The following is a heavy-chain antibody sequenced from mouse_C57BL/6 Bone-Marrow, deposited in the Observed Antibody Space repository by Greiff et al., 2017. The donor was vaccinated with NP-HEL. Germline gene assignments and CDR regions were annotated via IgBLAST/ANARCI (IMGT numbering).Heavy chain of an antibody. D-gene: IGHD1-3*01. V-gene: IGHV1-81*01. J-gene: IGHJ3*01. Sequence: VQLQQSGAELARPGASVKLSCKASGYTFTSYGISWVKQRTGQGLEWIGEIYPRSGNTYYNEKFKGKATLTADKSSSTAYMELRSLTSEDSAVYVSARGGGVGRFAYWGQGTLVTVSA. CDR1: GYTFTSYG. CDR3: ARGGGVGRFAY. CDR2: IYPRSGNT.